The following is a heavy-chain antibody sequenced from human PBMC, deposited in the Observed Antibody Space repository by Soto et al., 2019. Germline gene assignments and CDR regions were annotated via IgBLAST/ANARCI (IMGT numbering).Heavy chain of an antibody. CDR2: MNLNSGNT. J-gene: IGHJ4*02. Sequence: ASVKVSCKASGYTFTSYDINWVRQATGQGLEWMGWMNLNSGNTGYAQKFQGRVTMTRNTSISTAYMELSSLRSEDTAVYYCAVQYYDFWSGVGYFDYWGQGTLVTVSS. V-gene: IGHV1-8*01. D-gene: IGHD3-3*01. CDR3: AVQYYDFWSGVGYFDY. CDR1: GYTFTSYD.